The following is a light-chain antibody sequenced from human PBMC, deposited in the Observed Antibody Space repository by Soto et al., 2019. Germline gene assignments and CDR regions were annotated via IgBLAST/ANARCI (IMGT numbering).Light chain of an antibody. CDR2: ENN. Sequence: QSVLTQPPSVSAAPGQRVTISCSGSSSNIGTSFVSWYQQLPGTVPKLLMYENNKRPSGIPDRFSGSKSATSATLDITGLQTGDEADYYCGAWDDSVGTYVFGTGTKLPS. CDR1: SSNIGTSF. CDR3: GAWDDSVGTYV. V-gene: IGLV1-51*02. J-gene: IGLJ1*01.